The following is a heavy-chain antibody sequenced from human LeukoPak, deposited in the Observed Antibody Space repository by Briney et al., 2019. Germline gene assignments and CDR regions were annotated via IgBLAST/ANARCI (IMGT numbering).Heavy chain of an antibody. Sequence: SETLSLTCSVSGGSITSYQWNWIRQPPGKGLEWIGNISYSGNINYNPFLKSRVTISVDTSKNQFSLRLSSVTAADTAVYYCARPVRGPWGQGTLVTVSS. CDR2: ISYSGNI. CDR1: GGSITSYQ. V-gene: IGHV4-59*01. J-gene: IGHJ5*02. CDR3: ARPVRGP.